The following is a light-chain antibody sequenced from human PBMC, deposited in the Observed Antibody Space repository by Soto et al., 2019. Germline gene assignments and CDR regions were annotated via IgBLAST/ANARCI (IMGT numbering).Light chain of an antibody. CDR3: QQYNAWPRT. CDR2: GAS. V-gene: IGKV3-20*01. J-gene: IGKJ1*01. Sequence: EIVLTQSPGTLSLSPGERATLSCRASQSISFSYLAWYQQKPGQAPRLLIYGASSRATGIPDRFSGSGSGTDFTLTITSLQSEDFAVYYCQQYNAWPRTFGQGTKVDNK. CDR1: QSISFSY.